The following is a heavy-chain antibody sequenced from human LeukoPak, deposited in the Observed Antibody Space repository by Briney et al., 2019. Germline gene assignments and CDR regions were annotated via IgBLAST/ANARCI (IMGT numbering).Heavy chain of an antibody. J-gene: IGHJ4*02. CDR1: GFTFSDYY. Sequence: GGSLRLSCAGSGFTFSDYYMTWIRQAPGKGLEWVSYISNDGTTKYYADSVKGRVTISRDNAKNSLYLQMNSLRAEDTAVYYCANPQGLAYYFDYWGQGTLVTVSS. CDR3: ANPQGLAYYFDY. D-gene: IGHD3/OR15-3a*01. V-gene: IGHV3-11*01. CDR2: ISNDGTTK.